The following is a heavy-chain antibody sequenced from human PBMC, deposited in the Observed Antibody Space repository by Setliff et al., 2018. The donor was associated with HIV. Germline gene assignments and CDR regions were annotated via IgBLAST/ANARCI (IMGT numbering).Heavy chain of an antibody. CDR2: SSTSGCT. Sequence: SETLSLTCSVSGGSISGNAWSWIRQPPGKGLEWIGYSSTSGCTNCNPSLESRVTISVDTSKNQVSLKLRSVTAADTAVYYCARDSESVDVVVAATHFQHWGQGTQVTVSS. D-gene: IGHD2-15*01. CDR1: GGSISGNA. CDR3: ARDSESVDVVVAATHFQH. J-gene: IGHJ1*01. V-gene: IGHV4-4*08.